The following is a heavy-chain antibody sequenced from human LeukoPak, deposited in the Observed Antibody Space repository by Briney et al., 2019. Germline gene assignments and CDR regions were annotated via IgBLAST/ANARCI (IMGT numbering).Heavy chain of an antibody. CDR1: GGSISSYY. CDR3: ARDPMVRGEVSGEYFDY. V-gene: IGHV4-59*12. J-gene: IGHJ4*02. CDR2: IYYSGST. D-gene: IGHD3-10*01. Sequence: SETLSLTCTVSGGSISSYYWSWIRQPPGKGLEWIGYIYYSGSTNYNPSLKSRVTMSVDTSKNQFSLKLSSVTAADTAVYYCARDPMVRGEVSGEYFDYWGQGTLVTVSS.